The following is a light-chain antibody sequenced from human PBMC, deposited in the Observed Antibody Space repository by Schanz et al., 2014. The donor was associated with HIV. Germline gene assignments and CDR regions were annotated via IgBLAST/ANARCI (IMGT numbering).Light chain of an antibody. CDR1: QSVLYNSNNKNY. V-gene: IGKV4-1*01. J-gene: IGKJ1*01. Sequence: DIVMTQSPDSLAVSLGVRATINCKSSQSVLYNSNNKNYLAWYQQKPGQPPKLLIYWASTRKFGVPDRFSGSGSGTDFSLTITSLQAEDVAVYFCQQYYTSPVAFGQGTKVQIK. CDR3: QQYYTSPVA. CDR2: WAS.